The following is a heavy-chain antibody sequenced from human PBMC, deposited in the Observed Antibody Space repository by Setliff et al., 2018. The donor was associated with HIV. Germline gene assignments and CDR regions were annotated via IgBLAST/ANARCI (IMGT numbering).Heavy chain of an antibody. Sequence: SETLSLTCTVSGASVTNVLYYWSWLRQPAGKGLEWIGHIYTSGNSRYTNYNSSLESRVAISLDTSSNQFSLKLSSVTAADTAVYHCVVYFIGNGGRGLWGQGTQVTVSS. CDR3: VVYFIGNGGRGL. J-gene: IGHJ4*02. CDR1: GASVTNVLYY. V-gene: IGHV4-61*09. CDR2: IYTSGNSRYT. D-gene: IGHD2-15*01.